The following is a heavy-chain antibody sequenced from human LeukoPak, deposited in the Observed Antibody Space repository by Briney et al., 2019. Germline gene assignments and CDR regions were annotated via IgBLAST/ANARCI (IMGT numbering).Heavy chain of an antibody. D-gene: IGHD3-22*01. CDR2: IYYSGST. Sequence: SETLSLTCTVSGGSISNYHWSWLRQPPGKGLEWIGYIYYSGSTNYNPSLKSRVTISVDTSKNQFSLKLSSVTAADTAVYYCARTDNSGYHDYWGQGILVTVSS. V-gene: IGHV4-59*01. CDR3: ARTDNSGYHDY. CDR1: GGSISNYH. J-gene: IGHJ4*02.